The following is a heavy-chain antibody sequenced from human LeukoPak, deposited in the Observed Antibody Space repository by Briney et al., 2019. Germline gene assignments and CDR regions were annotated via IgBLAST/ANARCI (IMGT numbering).Heavy chain of an antibody. CDR1: GFTFSNYW. CDR3: AREGTPPSYGMDV. D-gene: IGHD2-15*01. Sequence: PGGSLRLSCAASGFTFSNYWMSWVRQAPGKGLEWVANIKQDGSEKYYVDSVKGRFTISRDNAKNSLYLQMNSLRAEDTAVYYCAREGTPPSYGMDVWGQGTTVTVSS. CDR2: IKQDGSEK. J-gene: IGHJ6*02. V-gene: IGHV3-7*03.